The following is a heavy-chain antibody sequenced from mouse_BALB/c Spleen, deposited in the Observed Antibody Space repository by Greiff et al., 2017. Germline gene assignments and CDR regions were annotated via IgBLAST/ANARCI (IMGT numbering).Heavy chain of an antibody. CDR2: IDPANGNT. Sequence: VQLQQSGAELVKPGASVKLSCTASGFNIKDTDMHWVKQRPEPGLEWIGRIDPANGNTKYDPKFQGKATITADTSSNTAYLQLSSLTSEDTAVYYCARAPFDYWGQGTTLTVSS. CDR1: GFNIKDTD. V-gene: IGHV14-3*02. CDR3: ARAPFDY. J-gene: IGHJ2*01.